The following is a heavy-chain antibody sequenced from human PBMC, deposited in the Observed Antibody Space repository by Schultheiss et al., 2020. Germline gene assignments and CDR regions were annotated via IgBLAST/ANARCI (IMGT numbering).Heavy chain of an antibody. Sequence: GASLKISCAASGFIVTRDYMSWVRQAPGKGLEWVSAISGSGGSTYYADSVKGRFTISRDNAKNSLYLQMNSLRAEDTAVYYCAREGVGAYSYGYDYWGQGTLVTVSS. J-gene: IGHJ4*02. CDR1: GFIVTRDY. D-gene: IGHD5-18*01. CDR2: ISGSGGST. CDR3: AREGVGAYSYGYDY. V-gene: IGHV3-48*03.